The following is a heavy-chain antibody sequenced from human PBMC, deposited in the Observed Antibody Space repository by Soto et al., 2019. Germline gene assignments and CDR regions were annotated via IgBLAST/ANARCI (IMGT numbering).Heavy chain of an antibody. Sequence: EVQLVESGGGLVQPGGSLRISCAASGFTFSTYWMHWLRQAPGKGLVWVSRINPDGGGTTYADSVKGRFTISRDNAGKTLYLQMISLRAEDSAIYYCARDPPGTGVDFCGQGPLVTVSS. CDR2: INPDGGGT. V-gene: IGHV3-74*01. J-gene: IGHJ4*02. CDR1: GFTFSTYW. CDR3: ARDPPGTGVDF. D-gene: IGHD1-1*01.